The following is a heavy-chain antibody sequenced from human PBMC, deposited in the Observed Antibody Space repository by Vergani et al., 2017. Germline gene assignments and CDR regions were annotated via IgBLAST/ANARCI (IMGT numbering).Heavy chain of an antibody. CDR1: GGSISSYY. Sequence: QLQLQESGPGLVKPSETLSLTCTVSGGSISSYYWSWIRQPPGKGLEWIGYIYYSGSTNYNPSLKSRVTISVDTSKNQFSLKLSSVTAADTAVYYCARDGTFWSGYSRAYGMDVWGQGTTVTVSS. J-gene: IGHJ6*02. CDR3: ARDGTFWSGYSRAYGMDV. D-gene: IGHD3-3*01. V-gene: IGHV4-59*01. CDR2: IYYSGST.